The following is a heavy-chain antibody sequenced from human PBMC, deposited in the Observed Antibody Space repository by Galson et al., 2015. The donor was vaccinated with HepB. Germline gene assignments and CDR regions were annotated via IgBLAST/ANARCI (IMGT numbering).Heavy chain of an antibody. D-gene: IGHD6-19*01. Sequence: SVKVSCKASGYTFTSYGISWVRQAPGQGLEWMGWISAYNGNTNYAQKLQGRVTMTTDTSTSTAYMELRSLRSDDTAVYYCARDTIAVAISDAFDIWGQGTMVTVSS. J-gene: IGHJ3*02. CDR1: GYTFTSYG. CDR2: ISAYNGNT. CDR3: ARDTIAVAISDAFDI. V-gene: IGHV1-18*01.